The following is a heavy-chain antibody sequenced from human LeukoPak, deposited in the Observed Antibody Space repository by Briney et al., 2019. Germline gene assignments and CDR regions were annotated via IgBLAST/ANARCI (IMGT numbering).Heavy chain of an antibody. D-gene: IGHD3-22*01. V-gene: IGHV3-64*01. CDR3: ARDSGYYYGSSGYYHTEYYFDY. J-gene: IGHJ4*02. CDR2: ISSNGGST. CDR1: GFTFSSYA. Sequence: GGSLRLSCAASGFTFSSYAMHWVRQAPGKGLEYVSAISSNGGSTYYANSVKGRFTISRDNSKNTLYLQMGSLRAEDMAMYYCARDSGYYYGSSGYYHTEYYFDYWGQGTLVTVSS.